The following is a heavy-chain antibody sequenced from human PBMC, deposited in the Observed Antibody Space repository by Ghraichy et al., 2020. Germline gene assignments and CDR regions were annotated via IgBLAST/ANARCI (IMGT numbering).Heavy chain of an antibody. CDR3: ARQMRADRGNFDS. J-gene: IGHJ4*02. V-gene: IGHV4-59*08. D-gene: IGHD3-16*01. CDR1: GGSVNSYF. CDR2: LYYTVRT. Sequence: SETLSLTCSVSGGSVNSYFWAWLRQSPGTGKRLEWIVSLYYTVRTTYSPSLRSRVTISVDTSKNQFSLMLRSVTGADTALYYCARQMRADRGNFDSWGQGALVTVSS.